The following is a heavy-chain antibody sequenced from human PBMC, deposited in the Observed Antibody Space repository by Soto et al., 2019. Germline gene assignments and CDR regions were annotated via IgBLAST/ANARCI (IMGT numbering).Heavy chain of an antibody. V-gene: IGHV3-74*01. J-gene: IGHJ1*01. CDR1: GFTFSSYW. CDR2: ISSDASST. Sequence: EVHLVEPGGGLVQPGGSLRLSCAASGFTFSSYWMHWVRQAPGKGLVWVSSISSDASSTSYADPVKGRFTISRDNAKNTVFLQMNSVRAEDTAVYYCARLPNKSPQNWGQGTLVIVSP. CDR3: ARLPNKSPQN.